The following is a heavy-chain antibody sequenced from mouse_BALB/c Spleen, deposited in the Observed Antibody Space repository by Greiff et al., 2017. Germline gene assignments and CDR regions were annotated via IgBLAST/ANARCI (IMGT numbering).Heavy chain of an antibody. Sequence: VQLQQSGPELVKPGASVKISCKASGYTFTDYNMHWVKQSHGKSLEWIGYIYPYNGGTGYNQKFKSKATLTVDNSSSTAYMELRSLTSEDSAVYYCARRIYYYGSSYDYAMDYWGQGTSVTVSS. D-gene: IGHD1-1*01. CDR3: ARRIYYYGSSYDYAMDY. J-gene: IGHJ4*01. CDR1: GYTFTDYN. V-gene: IGHV1S29*02. CDR2: IYPYNGGT.